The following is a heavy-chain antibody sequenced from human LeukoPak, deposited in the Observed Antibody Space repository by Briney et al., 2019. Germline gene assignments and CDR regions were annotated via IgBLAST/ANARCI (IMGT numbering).Heavy chain of an antibody. J-gene: IGHJ3*02. D-gene: IGHD4-23*01. CDR2: TYTGGST. CDR1: GFTVSSNY. V-gene: IGHV3-53*01. Sequence: GGSLRLSCAASGFTVSSNYMSWVRQAPGKGLEWVSVTYTGGSTNYADSVKGRFSISRDNSKNTLYLQMNSLRAEDTAVYCCARVDVVTVGKNAFDIWGQGTMVTVSS. CDR3: ARVDVVTVGKNAFDI.